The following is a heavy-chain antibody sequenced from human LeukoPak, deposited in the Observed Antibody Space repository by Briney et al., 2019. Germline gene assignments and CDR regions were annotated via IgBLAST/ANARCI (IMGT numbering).Heavy chain of an antibody. Sequence: EGPLRLSCTASGFTFSDHYMDGLRQAPGKALEGFGRTRNKANSYTTEYAASVKGRFTISRDDSKNSLYQQMNNLNTEDTAVYYCARPWQPGAFDIWGQGTMVTVSS. CDR1: GFTFSDHY. CDR3: ARPWQPGAFDI. J-gene: IGHJ3*02. CDR2: TRNKANSYTT. D-gene: IGHD3-10*01. V-gene: IGHV3-72*01.